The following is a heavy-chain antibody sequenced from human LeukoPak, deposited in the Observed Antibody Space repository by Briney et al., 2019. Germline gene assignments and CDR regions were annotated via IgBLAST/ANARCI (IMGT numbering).Heavy chain of an antibody. V-gene: IGHV4-39*01. CDR3: ARQTGSGLFILP. Sequence: SETLSLTCTVSGVSISSSNSYWGWVRQPPGKGLEWIGSIYYSGNTYYNASLKSQVSISIDTSKNQFSLRLTSVTAADTAVYYCARQTGSGLFILPGGQGTLVTVSS. CDR2: IYYSGNT. CDR1: GVSISSSNSY. D-gene: IGHD3/OR15-3a*01. J-gene: IGHJ1*01.